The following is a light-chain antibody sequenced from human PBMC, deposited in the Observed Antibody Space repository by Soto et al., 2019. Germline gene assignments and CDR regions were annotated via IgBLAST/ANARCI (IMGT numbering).Light chain of an antibody. CDR1: QDISNY. CDR2: DAS. V-gene: IGKV1-33*01. Sequence: DIPMTQSPSSLSASVGDRVTITCQASQDISNYLNWYQQKPGKAPKLLIYDASNLETGVPSRFSGSGSGTDFTFTISSLQPEDIATYYCQQYDNLPFTFGPGTKVDI. CDR3: QQYDNLPFT. J-gene: IGKJ3*01.